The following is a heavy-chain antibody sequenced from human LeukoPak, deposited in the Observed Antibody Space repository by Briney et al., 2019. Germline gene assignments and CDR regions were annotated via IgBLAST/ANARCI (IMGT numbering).Heavy chain of an antibody. CDR1: GYTFTSYY. Sequence: ASVKVSCKASGYTFTSYYMHWVRQAPGQGLEWMGIINPSGGSTSYAQKFQGRVTMTRDTSTSTVYMELSSLRSEDTAVYYCSTKSAMGASFDYWGQGTLVTVSS. CDR2: INPSGGST. CDR3: STKSAMGASFDY. J-gene: IGHJ4*02. V-gene: IGHV1-46*01. D-gene: IGHD2-2*01.